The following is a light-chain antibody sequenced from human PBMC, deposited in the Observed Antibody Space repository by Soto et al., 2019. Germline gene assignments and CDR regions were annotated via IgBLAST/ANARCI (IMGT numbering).Light chain of an antibody. V-gene: IGLV3-21*04. Sequence: SYELTQPPSVSVAPGKTARITCGGNNIGSKSGHWYQQKPGQAPVLVIYYDSDRPSGIPERFSGSNAGNTATLTISRVEAGDEADYYCRVWDSSSGHLVVFGGGTKLTVL. CDR1: NIGSKS. CDR3: RVWDSSSGHLVV. J-gene: IGLJ2*01. CDR2: YDS.